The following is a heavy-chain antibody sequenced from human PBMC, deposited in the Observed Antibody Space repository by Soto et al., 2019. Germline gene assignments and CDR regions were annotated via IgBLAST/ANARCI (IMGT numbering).Heavy chain of an antibody. CDR3: ATSRGGGKGNWFDP. J-gene: IGHJ5*02. Sequence: QVQLVQSGAEVKKPGSSVKVSCKASGGTFSSYTISWVRQAPGQGLEWMGRIIPILGIANYAQKFQGRVTITADKSSSPAYMELGSVRSEDTAVYYCATSRGGGKGNWFDPWGQGTLVTVSS. V-gene: IGHV1-69*02. CDR2: IIPILGIA. D-gene: IGHD2-15*01. CDR1: GGTFSSYT.